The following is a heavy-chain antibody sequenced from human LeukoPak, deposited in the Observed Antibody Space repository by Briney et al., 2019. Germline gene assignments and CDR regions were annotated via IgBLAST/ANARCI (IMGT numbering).Heavy chain of an antibody. CDR3: AREGAIFGVVRGFDP. J-gene: IGHJ5*02. Sequence: SVKVSCKASGGTFSSYAISWVRQAPGQGLEWMGGIIPIFGTANYAQKFQGRVTITADESTSTAYMELSSLRSEDTAVYYCAREGAIFGVVRGFDPWGQGTLVTVSS. CDR2: IIPIFGTA. D-gene: IGHD3-3*01. CDR1: GGTFSSYA. V-gene: IGHV1-69*13.